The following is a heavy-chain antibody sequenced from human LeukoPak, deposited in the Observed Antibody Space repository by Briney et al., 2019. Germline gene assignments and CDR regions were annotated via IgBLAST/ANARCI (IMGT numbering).Heavy chain of an antibody. D-gene: IGHD5-18*01. Sequence: SVKVSCKASGGTFSSYAISWVRQAPGQGLEWMGRIIPILGIANYAQKFQGRVTITADKSTSTAYTELSSLRSEDTAVYYCARETYSYGNDAFDIWGQGTMVTVSS. CDR3: ARETYSYGNDAFDI. CDR2: IIPILGIA. V-gene: IGHV1-69*04. J-gene: IGHJ3*02. CDR1: GGTFSSYA.